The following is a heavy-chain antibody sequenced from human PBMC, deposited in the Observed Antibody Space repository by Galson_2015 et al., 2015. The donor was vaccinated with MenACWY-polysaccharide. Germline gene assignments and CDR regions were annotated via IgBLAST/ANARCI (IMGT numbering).Heavy chain of an antibody. J-gene: IGHJ4*02. CDR1: GFTFSTYW. CDR2: IKSDGSST. D-gene: IGHD5-12*01. Sequence: SLRLSCAASGFTFSTYWMHWVRHAPGKGLVWVSRIKSDGSSTNYADSVKGRFTISRDNAKNTLYLQMNSLSAEDTALYYCARGYSAYDSGQGTLVTVS. V-gene: IGHV3-74*01. CDR3: ARGYSAYD.